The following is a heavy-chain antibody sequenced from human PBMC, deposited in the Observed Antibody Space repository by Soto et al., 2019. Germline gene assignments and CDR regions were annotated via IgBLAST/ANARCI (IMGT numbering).Heavy chain of an antibody. Sequence: SETLCLTCTVSGGSISSYYWSWIRQPPGKGLEWIGYIYYSGSTNYNPSLKSRVTISVDTSKNQFSLKLSSVTAADTAVYYCARDHIVVVPAATDYYYYDMDVWGQGTTVTV. CDR2: IYYSGST. D-gene: IGHD2-2*01. V-gene: IGHV4-59*01. J-gene: IGHJ6*02. CDR3: ARDHIVVVPAATDYYYYDMDV. CDR1: GGSISSYY.